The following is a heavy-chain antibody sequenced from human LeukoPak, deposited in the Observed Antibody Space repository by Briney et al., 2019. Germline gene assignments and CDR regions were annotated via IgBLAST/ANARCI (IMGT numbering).Heavy chain of an antibody. CDR3: GRKAGDCGGGSCYSIDY. CDR2: IIPIFGTA. V-gene: IGHV1-69*05. D-gene: IGHD2-15*01. Sequence: SVKVSCKASGYTFTSYGISWVRQAPGQGLEWMGGIIPIFGTANYAQKFQGRVTITTDESTSTAYMEVSSLRSEDTAVYYCGRKAGDCGGGSCYSIDYWGQGTLVTVSS. CDR1: GYTFTSYG. J-gene: IGHJ4*02.